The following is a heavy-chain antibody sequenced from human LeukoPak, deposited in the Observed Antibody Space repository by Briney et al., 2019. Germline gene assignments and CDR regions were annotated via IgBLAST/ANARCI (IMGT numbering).Heavy chain of an antibody. CDR3: AKDRGYNILTGYSKGHYFDY. D-gene: IGHD3-9*01. CDR1: GFTFSSYS. V-gene: IGHV3-48*04. Sequence: GGSLRLFCAASGFTFSSYSMNWVRQAPGKGLEWVSYISSSGSTIYYADSVKGRFTISRDNAKNTLTLQMNSLRAEDTAVYYCAKDRGYNILTGYSKGHYFDYWGQGTLVTVSS. CDR2: ISSSGSTI. J-gene: IGHJ4*02.